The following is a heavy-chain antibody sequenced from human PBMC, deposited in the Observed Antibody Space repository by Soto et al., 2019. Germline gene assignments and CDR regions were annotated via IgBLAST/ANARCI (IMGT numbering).Heavy chain of an antibody. CDR3: ARQDTYDILTGYFDY. CDR2: IYYSGST. J-gene: IGHJ4*02. D-gene: IGHD3-9*01. V-gene: IGHV4-39*01. CDR1: GGSISSSSYY. Sequence: SETLSLTCTVSGGSISSSSYYWGWIRQPPGKGLEWIGSIYYSGSTYYNPSLKSRVTISEDTSKNQFSLKLSSVTAADTAVYYCARQDTYDILTGYFDYWGQGTLVTVSS.